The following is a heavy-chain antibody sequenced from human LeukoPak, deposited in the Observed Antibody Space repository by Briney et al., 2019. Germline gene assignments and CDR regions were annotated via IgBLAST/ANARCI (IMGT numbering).Heavy chain of an antibody. CDR1: GGSISTYY. D-gene: IGHD5-18*01. J-gene: IGHJ4*02. CDR2: IYYRGST. CDR3: ARESEQLWLGHFDY. Sequence: SETLSLTCTVSGGSISTYYWGWIRQPPGKGLEWIGYIYYRGSTNYNPSLKSRVTISVDTSKNQFSLKLNSVTAADTAIYYCARESEQLWLGHFDYWGQGTLVTVSS. V-gene: IGHV4-59*01.